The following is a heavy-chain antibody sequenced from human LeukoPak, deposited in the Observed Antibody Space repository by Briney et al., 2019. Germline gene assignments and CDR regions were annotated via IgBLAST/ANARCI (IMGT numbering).Heavy chain of an antibody. CDR1: GGTFSSYA. CDR3: ARDSIYYGSGMNWFDP. D-gene: IGHD3-10*01. Sequence: SVKVSCKASGGTFSSYAISWVRQAPGQGLEWMGRIIPILGIANYAQKFQGRVTITADKSTSTAYMELSSLRSEDTAVYYCARDSIYYGSGMNWFDPWGQGTLVTVSS. V-gene: IGHV1-69*04. CDR2: IIPILGIA. J-gene: IGHJ5*02.